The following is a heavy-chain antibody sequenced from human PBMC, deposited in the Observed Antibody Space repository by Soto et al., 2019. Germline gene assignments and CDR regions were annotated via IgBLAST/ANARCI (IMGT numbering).Heavy chain of an antibody. CDR2: ISAYNGNT. V-gene: IGHV1-18*04. CDR3: ARDGRVPAAIPDYYYYGMDV. J-gene: IGHJ6*02. CDR1: GYTFTSYG. Sequence: QVQLVQSGAEVKKPGASVKVSCKASGYTFTSYGISWVRQAPGQGLEWMGWISAYNGNTNYAQKLQGRVTMTTDTATSTAYMELRSLRSGDTAVYYCARDGRVPAAIPDYYYYGMDVWGQGTTVTVSS. D-gene: IGHD2-2*02.